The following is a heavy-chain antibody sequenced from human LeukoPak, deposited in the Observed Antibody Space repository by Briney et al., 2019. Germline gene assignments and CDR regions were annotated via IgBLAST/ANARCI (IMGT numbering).Heavy chain of an antibody. CDR2: VWYDGSKK. V-gene: IGHV3-33*01. CDR3: ARGDCSTTSCYLFDY. D-gene: IGHD2-2*01. CDR1: GFTFSTYG. J-gene: IGHJ4*02. Sequence: PGGSLRLSCAASGFTFSTYGMHWIRQAPGKGLEWVAIVWYDGSKKYYADSVKGRFTISRDNSKNTLYLQMNSLRAEDTAVYYCARGDCSTTSCYLFDYWGQGTLVTVSS.